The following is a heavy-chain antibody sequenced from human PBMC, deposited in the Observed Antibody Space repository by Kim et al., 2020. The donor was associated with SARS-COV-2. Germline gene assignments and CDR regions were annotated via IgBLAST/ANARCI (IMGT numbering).Heavy chain of an antibody. D-gene: IGHD3-10*01. CDR1: GFTFSSYA. CDR2: ISSSSGST. Sequence: GGSLRLSCAASGFTFSSYAMSWVRQVPGKGLEWVSAISSSSGSTYYADSVKGRFTISRDNSKNTLYLQMNSLRAEDTAVYYCAKSPTSREYGSGSYYLDYWGQGTLVTVSS. CDR3: AKSPTSREYGSGSYYLDY. V-gene: IGHV3-23*01. J-gene: IGHJ4*02.